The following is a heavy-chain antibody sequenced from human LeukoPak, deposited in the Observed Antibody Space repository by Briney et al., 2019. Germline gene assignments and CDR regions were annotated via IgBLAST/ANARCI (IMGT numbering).Heavy chain of an antibody. V-gene: IGHV4-59*11. CDR1: GGSISSHY. D-gene: IGHD3-22*01. Sequence: SETLSLTCTVSGGSISSHYWSWIRQPPGKGLEWIGYIYYSGSTNYNPSLKSRVTISVDTSKNQFSLKLSSVTAADTAVYYCARTNYYDSSGYRYYYYYYYMTSGAKGPRSPSP. CDR3: ARTNYYDSSGYRYYYYYYYMTS. CDR2: IYYSGST. J-gene: IGHJ6*03.